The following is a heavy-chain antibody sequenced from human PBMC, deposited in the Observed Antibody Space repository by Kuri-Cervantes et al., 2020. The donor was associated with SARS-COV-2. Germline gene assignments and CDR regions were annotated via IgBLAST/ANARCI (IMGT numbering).Heavy chain of an antibody. CDR1: GDSVSGNSAA. D-gene: IGHD5/OR15-5a*01. CDR2: TYYRSKWNN. J-gene: IGHJ6*03. CDR3: AREVDYYSSGGYMDV. Sequence: SQTLSLTCAISGDSVSGNSAAWNWIRQSPSRGLEWLGRTYYRSKWNNDYAVSVKSRITINSDTSKNQFSLQLNSVTAADTAVYYCAREVDYYSSGGYMDVWGKGTTVTVSS. V-gene: IGHV6-1*01.